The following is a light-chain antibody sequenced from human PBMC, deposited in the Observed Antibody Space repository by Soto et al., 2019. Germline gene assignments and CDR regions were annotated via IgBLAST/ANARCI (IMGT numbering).Light chain of an antibody. CDR2: GVS. CDR1: ESLFGF. V-gene: IGKV3-15*01. CDR3: QSYNDWPFA. Sequence: DIVLTQSPATLSVSPGDRVTLSCRASESLFGFLAWYQQKPGQAPRLLMYGVSTRATGIPARFSGVGSATVFTLTISSLQSEDSAFYFCQSYNDWPFASGLGTRLEI. J-gene: IGKJ2*01.